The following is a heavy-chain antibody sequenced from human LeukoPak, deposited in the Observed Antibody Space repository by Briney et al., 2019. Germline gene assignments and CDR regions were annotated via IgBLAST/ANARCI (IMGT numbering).Heavy chain of an antibody. Sequence: VSVKVSCKASGYNFTIYYMHWVRQAPGQGLEWMGIINPSDGGTYYAENFQGRVTMTKDTSTSTVYMELSSLRSEDTAFYYCARGADDSSGFDPAEYFLHWGQGTLVTVSS. D-gene: IGHD3-22*01. CDR2: INPSDGGT. CDR1: GYNFTIYY. J-gene: IGHJ1*01. CDR3: ARGADDSSGFDPAEYFLH. V-gene: IGHV1-46*01.